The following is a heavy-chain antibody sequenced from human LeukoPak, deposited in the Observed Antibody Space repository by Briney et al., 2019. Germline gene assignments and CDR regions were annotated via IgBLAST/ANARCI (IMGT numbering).Heavy chain of an antibody. J-gene: IGHJ4*02. CDR2: INAGNGNT. V-gene: IGHV1-3*01. D-gene: IGHD6-19*01. CDR1: GYTFTSYA. CDR3: ARGRSSPGIAVAGTGAGFDY. Sequence: GASVKVSCKASGYTFTSYAMHWVRQAPGQGLEWMGWINAGNGNTKYSQKFQGRVTITRDTSASTAYMELSSLRSEDTAVYYCARGRSSPGIAVAGTGAGFDYWGQGTLVTVSS.